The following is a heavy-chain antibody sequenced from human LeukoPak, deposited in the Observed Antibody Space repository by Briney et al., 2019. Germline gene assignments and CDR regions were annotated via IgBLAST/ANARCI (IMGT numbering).Heavy chain of an antibody. CDR3: ARDPITMVRGVIPHSDC. J-gene: IGHJ4*02. Sequence: SQTLSLTCTVSGGSISSGDYYWSWIRQPPGKGLEWIGYIYYSGSTYYNPSLKSRVTISVDTSKNQFSLKLSSVTAADTAVYYCARDPITMVRGVIPHSDCWGQGTLVTVSS. CDR2: IYYSGST. CDR1: GGSISSGDYY. D-gene: IGHD3-10*01. V-gene: IGHV4-30-4*08.